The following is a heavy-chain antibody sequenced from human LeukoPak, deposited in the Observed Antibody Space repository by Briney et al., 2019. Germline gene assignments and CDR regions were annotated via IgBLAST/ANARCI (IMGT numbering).Heavy chain of an antibody. D-gene: IGHD6-13*01. J-gene: IGHJ4*02. V-gene: IGHV1-18*04. Sequence: ASVKVSCKASGYTFISYYIHWVRQAPGQGLEWMGWISAYNGNTNYAQKLQGRVTMTTDTSTSTAYMELRSLRSDDTAVYYCARSRQQLPGGNWGQGTLVTVSS. CDR3: ARSRQQLPGGN. CDR1: GYTFISYY. CDR2: ISAYNGNT.